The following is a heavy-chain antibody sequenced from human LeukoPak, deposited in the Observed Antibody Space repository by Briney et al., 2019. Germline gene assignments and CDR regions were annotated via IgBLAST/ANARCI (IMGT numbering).Heavy chain of an antibody. J-gene: IGHJ5*02. D-gene: IGHD3-10*01. V-gene: IGHV4-30-2*01. Sequence: SETLSLTCAVSGGSISSGGYSWSWIRQPPGKGLEWIGYIYHSGSTYYNPSLKSRVTISVDRSKNQFSLKLSSVTAADTAVYYCARGGITMVRGVRSSNWFDPWGQGTLVTVSS. CDR3: ARGGITMVRGVRSSNWFDP. CDR2: IYHSGST. CDR1: GGSISSGGYS.